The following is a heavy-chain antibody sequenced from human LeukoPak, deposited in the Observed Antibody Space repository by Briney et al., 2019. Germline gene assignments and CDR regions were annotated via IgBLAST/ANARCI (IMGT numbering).Heavy chain of an antibody. D-gene: IGHD2/OR15-2a*01. CDR3: ARKNDFEI. V-gene: IGHV4-59*01. CDR2: IFYSGRT. J-gene: IGHJ3*02. Sequence: KPSETLSLTCTASGGSISSDHWNWIRQPPGKGLEWIGCIFYSGRTYYNPSLKSRVTISVDMSKSQFSLRLTSVTAADTAVYYCARKNDFEIWGQGTLVTVSS. CDR1: GGSISSDH.